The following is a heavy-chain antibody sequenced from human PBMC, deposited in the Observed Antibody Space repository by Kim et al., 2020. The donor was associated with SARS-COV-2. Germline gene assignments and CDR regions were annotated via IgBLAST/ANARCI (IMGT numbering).Heavy chain of an antibody. D-gene: IGHD3-16*01. CDR3: ASPYDGGMGTAGY. Sequence: YADWVKGRFTLSRGRAKNSRYLQMKSRRADDTAVYYCASPYDGGMGTAGYWGQGTLVTVSS. V-gene: IGHV3-11*01. J-gene: IGHJ4*02.